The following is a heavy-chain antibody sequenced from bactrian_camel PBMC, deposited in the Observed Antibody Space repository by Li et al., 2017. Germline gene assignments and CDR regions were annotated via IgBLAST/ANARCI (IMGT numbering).Heavy chain of an antibody. D-gene: IGHD2*01. CDR3: VADFRRGCSRYYSNIGQTDFAY. Sequence: VQLVESGGGSVQAGGSLRLSCTASGLLFADYNMGWFRQAPGKEREGVSCVGYWGGNPYYADSVKGRFAISRDNAKNTLYLQMNGLKPEDAAMYYCVADFRRGCSRYYSNIGQTDFAYWGQGTQVTVS. V-gene: IGHV3S63*01. CDR2: VGYWGGNP. J-gene: IGHJ6*01. CDR1: GLLFADYN.